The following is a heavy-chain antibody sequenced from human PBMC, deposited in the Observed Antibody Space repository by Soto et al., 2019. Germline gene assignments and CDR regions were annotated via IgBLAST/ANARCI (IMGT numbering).Heavy chain of an antibody. J-gene: IGHJ4*02. CDR1: GFTFSSYA. CDR2: ISGDSGRT. CDR3: AKSSSSGYFYLDC. V-gene: IGHV3-23*01. D-gene: IGHD3-22*01. Sequence: GGSLRLSCAASGFTFSSYAMSWVRQAPGKGLKWVSTISGDSGRTFYADSVKGRFTISRDSSKNTLFLQMNSLRAEDTAVYYCAKSSSSGYFYLDCWGQGTLVTVSS.